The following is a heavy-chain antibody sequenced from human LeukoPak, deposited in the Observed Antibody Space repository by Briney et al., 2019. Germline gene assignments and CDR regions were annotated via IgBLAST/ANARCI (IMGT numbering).Heavy chain of an antibody. V-gene: IGHV3-23*01. Sequence: GGSLRLSCAASGFTFSSYAMSWVRQAPGKGLEWVSAISGSGGSTYYADSVKGRFTISRDNSKNTLYLQMHSLRAEDTAVYYCAKGGEIYGDHPLFDYWGQGTLVTVSS. D-gene: IGHD4-17*01. CDR1: GFTFSSYA. CDR3: AKGGEIYGDHPLFDY. CDR2: ISGSGGST. J-gene: IGHJ4*02.